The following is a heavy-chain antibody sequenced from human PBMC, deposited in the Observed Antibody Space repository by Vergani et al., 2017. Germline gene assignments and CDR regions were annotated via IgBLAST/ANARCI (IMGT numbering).Heavy chain of an antibody. V-gene: IGHV3-21*01. D-gene: IGHD2-15*01. J-gene: IGHJ4*02. Sequence: VQLVESGGGVVQPGRSLRLSCAASGFTFSSYSMNWVRQAPGKGLEWVSSISSSSSYIYYADSVKGRFTISRDNAKNSLYLQMNSLRAEDTAVYYCAREFTEYGYLRYCSGGSCYGFDYWGQGTLVTVSS. CDR1: GFTFSSYS. CDR3: AREFTEYGYLRYCSGGSCYGFDY. CDR2: ISSSSSYI.